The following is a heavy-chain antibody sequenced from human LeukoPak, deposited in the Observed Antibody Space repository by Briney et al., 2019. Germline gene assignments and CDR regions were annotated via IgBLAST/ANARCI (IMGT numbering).Heavy chain of an antibody. Sequence: GESLKISCKGSGYSFTSYWIGWVRQAPGKGLEWVSAISGSGDSTYYAESVKGRFTISRDNSKNTLSLQMNSLRAEDTAVYYCAKSLAAAGTGGDDYWGQGTLVTVSS. CDR3: AKSLAAAGTGGDDY. J-gene: IGHJ4*02. CDR2: ISGSGDST. D-gene: IGHD6-13*01. V-gene: IGHV3-23*01. CDR1: GYSFTSYW.